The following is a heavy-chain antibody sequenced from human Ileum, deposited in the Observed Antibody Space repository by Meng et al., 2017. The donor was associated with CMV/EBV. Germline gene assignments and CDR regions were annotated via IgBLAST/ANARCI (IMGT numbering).Heavy chain of an antibody. CDR1: GYTFTGYY. D-gene: IGHD2-2*01. CDR2: INPNSGDT. J-gene: IGHJ4*02. Sequence: ASVKVSCKASGYTFTGYYMHWLRQAPGQGLEWMGWINPNSGDTNYAQKFQGRVTMTRDTSISTAYMELSRLRSDDTALYYCARTGGTEDIVVVPAAIPGFDYWGQGTLVTVSS. CDR3: ARTGGTEDIVVVPAAIPGFDY. V-gene: IGHV1-2*02.